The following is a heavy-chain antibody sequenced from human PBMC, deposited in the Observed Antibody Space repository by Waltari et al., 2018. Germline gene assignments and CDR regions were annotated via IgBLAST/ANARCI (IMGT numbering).Heavy chain of an antibody. J-gene: IGHJ4*02. CDR2: MNPNSGNT. Sequence: QVQLVQSGAEVKKPGASVKVSCKASGYTFTSYDINWVRQATGQGLEWMGWMNPNSGNTGYAQKFQGRVTMTRNTSISTAYMELSSLRSEDTAVYYCAGSVEEMATIPFDYWGQGTLVTVSS. D-gene: IGHD5-12*01. CDR1: GYTFTSYD. CDR3: AGSVEEMATIPFDY. V-gene: IGHV1-8*01.